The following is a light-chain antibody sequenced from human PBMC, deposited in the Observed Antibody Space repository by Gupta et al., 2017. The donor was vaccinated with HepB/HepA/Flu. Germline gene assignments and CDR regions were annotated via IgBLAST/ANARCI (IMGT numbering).Light chain of an antibody. CDR2: GIS. CDR3: QQYNNRPPDT. J-gene: IGKJ2*01. CDR1: QSVSNN. V-gene: IGKV3-15*01. Sequence: EIVMTQSPPTLSVSPGETATLSCRASQSVSNNLAWYQKKPGQAPRLRVYGISTRATGIPARFSGSGSGTDFSLTISSLQPEDSAVYDCQQYNNRPPDTFGQGTKVEI.